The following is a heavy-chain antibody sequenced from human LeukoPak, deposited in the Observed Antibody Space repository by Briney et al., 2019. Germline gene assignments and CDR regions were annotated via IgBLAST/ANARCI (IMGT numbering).Heavy chain of an antibody. Sequence: SVKVSCKASGGTFSTFGLSWVRQAPGQGLEWMGGVFPIFGPANYAQKFQGRVTITADESTSTAYMELSSLRSEDTAVYFCARATGNSDHSPREPIHWYFDLWGRGTLVTVSS. D-gene: IGHD4-23*01. CDR3: ARATGNSDHSPREPIHWYFDL. J-gene: IGHJ2*01. CDR1: GGTFSTFG. V-gene: IGHV1-69*01. CDR2: VFPIFGPA.